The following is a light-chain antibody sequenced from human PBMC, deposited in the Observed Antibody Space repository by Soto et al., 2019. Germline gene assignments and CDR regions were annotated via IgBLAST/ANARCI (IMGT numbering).Light chain of an antibody. CDR3: QQTFRTPHT. J-gene: IGKJ2*01. CDR2: SAS. V-gene: IGKV1-39*01. CDR1: QTISSY. Sequence: DIQMTQSPASLSASVGGRVTITCRASQTISSYLNWYQQKPGAAPKLLIYSASTLQTGVPSRFSGSGFGTDYTLTISSLQPADFAIYYCQQTFRTPHTFGQGTKVDI.